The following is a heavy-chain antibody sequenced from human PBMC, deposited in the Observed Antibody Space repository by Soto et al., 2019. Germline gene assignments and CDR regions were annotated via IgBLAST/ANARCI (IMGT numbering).Heavy chain of an antibody. CDR1: GFTFSSYA. J-gene: IGHJ4*02. CDR2: ISGSGGST. V-gene: IGHV3-23*01. CDR3: ATDWNPWRDFDY. Sequence: GGSLRLSCAASGFTFSSYAMSWVRQSPGKGLEWVSAISGSGGSTYYADSVKGRFTISRDNSKNTLYLQMNSLRAEDTAVYYCATDWNPWRDFDYWGQGTLVTVSS. D-gene: IGHD1-1*01.